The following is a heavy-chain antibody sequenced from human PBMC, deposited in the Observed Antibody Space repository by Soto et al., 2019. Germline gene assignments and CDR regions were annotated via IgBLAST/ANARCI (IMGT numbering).Heavy chain of an antibody. J-gene: IGHJ4*02. V-gene: IGHV4-39*01. CDR3: VSRPSSSWFGD. Sequence: QLQLQESGPGLVKPSETLSLTCTVSGGSISISSYYWGWIRQPPGKGLEWIGNIYYCGSTYYNPSLKSRVARAVDTDKNQFHPKLSSVTGADTAVYSCVSRPSSSWFGDWGQGTLVTVSS. CDR2: IYYCGST. D-gene: IGHD3-10*01. CDR1: GGSISISSYY.